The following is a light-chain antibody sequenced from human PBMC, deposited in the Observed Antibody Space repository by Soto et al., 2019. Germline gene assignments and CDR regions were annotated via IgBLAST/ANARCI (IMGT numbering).Light chain of an antibody. J-gene: IGKJ4*01. V-gene: IGKV3-20*01. CDR3: QQYGYLVT. Sequence: EVVLTQSPATLSLSPGERATLSCRASQSIRTSLAWYQQKPGQPPRLLIYGASSRATGIPDRFSGSGSGTDFTLTISRLEPEDFAMYYCQQYGYLVTFGGGTKVDIK. CDR2: GAS. CDR1: QSIRTS.